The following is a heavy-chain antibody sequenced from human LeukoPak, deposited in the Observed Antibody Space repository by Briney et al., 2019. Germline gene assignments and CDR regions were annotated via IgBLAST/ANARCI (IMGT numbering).Heavy chain of an antibody. V-gene: IGHV3-74*01. D-gene: IGHD4-11*01. J-gene: IGHJ4*01. CDR2: INTNGNTA. CDR1: GFTFDDYD. CDR3: VRDNAYTFDY. Sequence: GGSLRLSCAASGFTFDDYDMSWVRQVPGKGLVWVAHINTNGNTANYADSVKGRFTISRDNAKSTLYLQMSSLRAEDTAIYYCVRDNAYTFDYWGHGALVTVSS.